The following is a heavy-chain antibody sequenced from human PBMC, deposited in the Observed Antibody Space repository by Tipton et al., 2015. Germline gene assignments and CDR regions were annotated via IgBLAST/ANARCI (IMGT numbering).Heavy chain of an antibody. J-gene: IGHJ4*02. CDR3: ARLDSGSYGY. Sequence: SLRLSCAASGFSFNDYYMNWIRQAPGKGLEWMGIIYPDDSDTRYSPSFRGQVTISADRSINTAYLEWSSLKASDTAMYYCARLDSGSYGYWGQGTLVTVSS. CDR2: IYPDDSDT. CDR1: GFSFNDYY. V-gene: IGHV5-51*01. D-gene: IGHD1-26*01.